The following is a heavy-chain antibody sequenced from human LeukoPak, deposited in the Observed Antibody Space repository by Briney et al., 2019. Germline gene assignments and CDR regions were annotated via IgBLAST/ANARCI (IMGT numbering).Heavy chain of an antibody. CDR2: IYTSGST. J-gene: IGHJ4*02. Sequence: SETLSLTCTVSGGSISSYYWSWIRQPPGKGLEWIGYIYTSGSTNYNPSLKSRVTISVDTSKNQFSLKLSSVTAADTAVYYCARHVPKERKYYDFWSGYPPPCYFDYWGQGTLVTGSS. D-gene: IGHD3-3*01. CDR1: GGSISSYY. V-gene: IGHV4-4*09. CDR3: ARHVPKERKYYDFWSGYPPPCYFDY.